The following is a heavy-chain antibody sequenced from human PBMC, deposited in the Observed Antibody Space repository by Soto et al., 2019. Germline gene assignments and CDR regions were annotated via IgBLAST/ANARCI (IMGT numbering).Heavy chain of an antibody. Sequence: QVQLVQSGAEVKKPGSSVKVSCKASGGTSSSYAISWVRQAPGQGLEWMGGIIPIFGTPDYAQKFQGRVTIRADESTSTAYMDLSSVRSEDTAVFYCASHPAGYNYRIDYWGQGTLVAVSS. V-gene: IGHV1-69*12. CDR1: GGTSSSYA. CDR3: ASHPAGYNYRIDY. CDR2: IIPIFGTP. D-gene: IGHD5-18*01. J-gene: IGHJ4*02.